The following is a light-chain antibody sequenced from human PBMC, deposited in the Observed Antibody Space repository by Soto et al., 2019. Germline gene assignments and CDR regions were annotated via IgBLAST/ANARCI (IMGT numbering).Light chain of an antibody. J-gene: IGKJ5*01. CDR1: QNVGVR. Sequence: EIVLTQSPATLSASPGERATLSCKASQNVGVRLAWYQHTRGQAPRLVIYDASTRAPGIPARFSGSGSATDFTLTISSLEPEDFAVYYCQQRSNWPLITFGQGTRLEI. CDR2: DAS. V-gene: IGKV3-11*01. CDR3: QQRSNWPLIT.